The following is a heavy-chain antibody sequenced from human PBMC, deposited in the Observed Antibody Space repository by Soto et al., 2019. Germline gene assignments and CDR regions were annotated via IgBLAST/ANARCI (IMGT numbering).Heavy chain of an antibody. D-gene: IGHD3-10*01. CDR3: ARLVRGVPRADY. CDR1: GGSVSSGSYY. V-gene: IGHV4-61*01. CDR2: IYYSGSS. Sequence: SETLSLTCTVSGGSVSSGSYYWSWIRQPPGKGLEWIGYIYYSGSSNCNPSLKSRVTISVDTSKNQFSLKLSSVTAADTAVYYCARLVRGVPRADYWGQGTLVTVSS. J-gene: IGHJ4*02.